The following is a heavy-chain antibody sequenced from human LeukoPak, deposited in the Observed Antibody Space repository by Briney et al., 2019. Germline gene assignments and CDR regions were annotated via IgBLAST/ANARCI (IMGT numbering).Heavy chain of an antibody. J-gene: IGHJ4*02. V-gene: IGHV3-33*08. D-gene: IGHD2/OR15-2a*01. Sequence: QPGGSLRLSCEAFGFTFSSYGMHWVRQAPGKGLEWVALIWYDGSNKYYADSVKGRLTISRDNSKNTLYLQMNSLRAEDTAVYYCAREGPRGNSQFDYWGQGTLVTVSS. CDR2: IWYDGSNK. CDR3: AREGPRGNSQFDY. CDR1: GFTFSSYG.